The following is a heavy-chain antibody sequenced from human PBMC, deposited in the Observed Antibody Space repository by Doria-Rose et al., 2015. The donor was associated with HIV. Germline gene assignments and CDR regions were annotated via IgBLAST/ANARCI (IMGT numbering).Heavy chain of an antibody. Sequence: QVTLKESGPVLVKPTETLTLTCTVSGVSLSSPGMGVSWIRQPPGKALEWLAYTFSDDERSYTTSLQSRLTISRGTSKSQVVLTMTDMDPVDTATYYCARIKSSRWYHKYYFDFWGQGTLVIVSA. CDR2: TFSDDER. V-gene: IGHV2-26*01. CDR1: GVSLSSPGMG. CDR3: ARIKSSRWYHKYYFDF. D-gene: IGHD6-13*01. J-gene: IGHJ4*02.